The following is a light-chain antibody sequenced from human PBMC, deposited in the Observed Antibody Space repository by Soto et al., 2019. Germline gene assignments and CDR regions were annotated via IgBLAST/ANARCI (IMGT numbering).Light chain of an antibody. CDR3: QQYNKWPLT. CDR2: GAS. J-gene: IGKJ1*01. Sequence: ENVLTQTPGTLSLSPGERATPSCRASQSVSSSYLAWYQQTPGQAPRLLIYGASTRATGIPVRFSGSASGTEFTLTISSLQSEDFTVYYCQQYNKWPLTFGQGTKVDIK. V-gene: IGKV3-15*01. CDR1: QSVSSSY.